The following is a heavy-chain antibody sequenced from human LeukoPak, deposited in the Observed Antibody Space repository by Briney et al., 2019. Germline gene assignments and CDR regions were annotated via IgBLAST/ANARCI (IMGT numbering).Heavy chain of an antibody. CDR1: GGSLNDYG. CDR2: IIPMFGTT. V-gene: IGHV1-69*06. CDR3: ATDLQSDFWTGYYWDS. D-gene: IGHD3/OR15-3a*01. Sequence: SVKVSCKASGGSLNDYGVSWVRQAPGQGLEWMGRIIPMFGTTIYAEKFRGRVTISADKSTNTAYVEVSRLNSDDTAIFYCATDLQSDFWTGYYWDSWGQGTLVTVSS. J-gene: IGHJ4*02.